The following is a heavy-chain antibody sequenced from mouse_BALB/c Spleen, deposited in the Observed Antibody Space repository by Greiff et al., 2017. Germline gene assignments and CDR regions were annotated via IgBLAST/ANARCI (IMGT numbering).Heavy chain of an antibody. CDR1: GYTFTSYW. V-gene: IGHV1-69*02. D-gene: IGHD2-3*01. CDR2: IAPSDSYT. CDR3: ARGRWLLRHWYFDV. Sequence: QVQLQQPGAELVKPGASVKLSCKASGYTFTSYWMHWVKQRPGQGLEWIGEIAPSDSYTNYNQKFKGKATLTVDKSSRAAYMQLSSLTSEDSAVYYCARGRWLLRHWYFDVWGAGTTVTVSS. J-gene: IGHJ1*01.